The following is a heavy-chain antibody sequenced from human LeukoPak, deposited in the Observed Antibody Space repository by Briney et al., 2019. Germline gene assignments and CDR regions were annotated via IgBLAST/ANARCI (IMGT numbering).Heavy chain of an antibody. CDR3: AGGGRYYYDSSGYYSDDSYFDY. J-gene: IGHJ4*02. D-gene: IGHD3-22*01. Sequence: GGSLRLSCAASGFTFSSYWMSWVRQAPGKGLEWVANIKQDGSEKYYVDSVKGRFTISRDNAKNSLYLQMNSLRAEDTAVYYCAGGGRYYYDSSGYYSDDSYFDYWGQGTLVTVSS. CDR1: GFTFSSYW. CDR2: IKQDGSEK. V-gene: IGHV3-7*01.